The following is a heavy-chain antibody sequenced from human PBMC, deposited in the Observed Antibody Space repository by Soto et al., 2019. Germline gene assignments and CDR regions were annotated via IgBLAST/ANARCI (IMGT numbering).Heavy chain of an antibody. D-gene: IGHD6-19*01. CDR3: ASSQEAVAGPVDAFDI. CDR2: IYYSGST. CDR1: GGSISSSSYY. V-gene: IGHV4-39*01. J-gene: IGHJ3*02. Sequence: QLQLQESGPGLVKPSETLSLTCTVSGGSISSSSYYWGWIRQPPGKGLEWIGSIYYSGSTYYNPSLKCRVTISVDTSKNQFSLKLSSVTAADTAVYYCASSQEAVAGPVDAFDIWGQGTMVTVSS.